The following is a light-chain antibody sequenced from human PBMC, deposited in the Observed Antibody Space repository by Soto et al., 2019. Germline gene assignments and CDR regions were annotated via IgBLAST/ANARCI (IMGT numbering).Light chain of an antibody. CDR1: SSDVGSYNL. V-gene: IGLV2-23*02. CDR2: EVT. CDR3: CSYAGSNTWV. J-gene: IGLJ3*02. Sequence: QSVLTQPASVSGSPGQSSTLSCTGTSSDVGSYNLVSWYQQQPGKAPKLLISEVTKRPSGVSNRFSGSKSGNTASLTISGLQAEDESDYYCCSYAGSNTWVFGGGTKVTVL.